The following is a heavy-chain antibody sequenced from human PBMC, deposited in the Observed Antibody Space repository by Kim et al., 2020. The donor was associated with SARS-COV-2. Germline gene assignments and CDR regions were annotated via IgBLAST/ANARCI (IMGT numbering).Heavy chain of an antibody. CDR1: GGSFSGYY. D-gene: IGHD6-6*01. V-gene: IGHV4-34*01. CDR3: ARGGIAARRWFDP. Sequence: SETLSLTCAVYGGSFSGYYWSWIRQPPGKGLEWIGEINHSGSTNYNPSLKSRVTISVDTSTNQFSLKLSAVTAADTAVYYCARGGIAARRWFDPWGQGTLVTVSS. J-gene: IGHJ5*02. CDR2: INHSGST.